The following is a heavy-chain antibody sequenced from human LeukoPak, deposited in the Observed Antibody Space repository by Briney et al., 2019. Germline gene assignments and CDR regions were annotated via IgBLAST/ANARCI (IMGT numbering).Heavy chain of an antibody. J-gene: IGHJ4*02. Sequence: GRSLRLSCAASAFTFRTYGMHWVRQAPGKGLEWVAVISYDANNKNYADSVKGRLTISRDNSKNTLYLQMNSLRAEDTAVYYCAKDRHPARTDGYYFDYWGQGTLVTVSS. CDR3: AKDRHPARTDGYYFDY. D-gene: IGHD1-14*01. CDR1: AFTFRTYG. V-gene: IGHV3-30*18. CDR2: ISYDANNK.